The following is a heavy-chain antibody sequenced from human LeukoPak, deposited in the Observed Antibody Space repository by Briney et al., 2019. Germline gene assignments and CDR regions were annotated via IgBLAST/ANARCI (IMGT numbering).Heavy chain of an antibody. CDR1: GFTFSSYW. CDR3: AREVMGSGWYYYYYGMDV. D-gene: IGHD6-19*01. Sequence: QPGGSLRLSCAASGFTFSSYWMHWVRQAPGKGLVWVSRINSDGSSTSYADSVMGRFTISRDNAKNTLYLQMNSLRAEDTAVYYCAREVMGSGWYYYYYGMDVWGQGTTVTVSS. V-gene: IGHV3-74*01. J-gene: IGHJ6*02. CDR2: INSDGSST.